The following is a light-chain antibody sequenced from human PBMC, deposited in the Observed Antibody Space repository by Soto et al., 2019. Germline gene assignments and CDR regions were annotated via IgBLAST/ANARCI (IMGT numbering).Light chain of an antibody. CDR1: ESVSTS. J-gene: IGKJ1*01. Sequence: VMTQSPASLSVPPGERATLSCRASESVSTSFAWYLQKPGQAPTLLIYGASTRATAVPARFTASGSGTEFTLSISSLQSDDFGVYYCQQYDTWPRTFGQGT. CDR3: QQYDTWPRT. V-gene: IGKV3-15*01. CDR2: GAS.